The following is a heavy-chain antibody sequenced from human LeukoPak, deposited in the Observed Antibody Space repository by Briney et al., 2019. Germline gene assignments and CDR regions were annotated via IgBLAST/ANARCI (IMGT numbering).Heavy chain of an antibody. D-gene: IGHD3-16*01. CDR3: ARDRYALTFDY. V-gene: IGHV4-59*01. J-gene: IGHJ4*02. Sequence: PSETLSLTCAVYGGSFSGYYWSWIRQPPGKGLEWIGYIYNSGNTNYNPSLKSRVTMSVDTSKNQFSLKLSSVTAADTAVYYCARDRYALTFDYWGQGTLVTVSS. CDR2: IYNSGNT. CDR1: GGSFSGYY.